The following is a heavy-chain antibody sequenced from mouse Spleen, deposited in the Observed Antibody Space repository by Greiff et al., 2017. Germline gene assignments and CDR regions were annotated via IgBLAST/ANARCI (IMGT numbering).Heavy chain of an antibody. D-gene: IGHD2-3*01. CDR1: GYSFTDYN. Sequence: VQLQQSGPELVKPGASVKISCKASGYSFTDYNMNWVKQSNGKSLEWIGVINPNYGTTSYNQKFKDKATLTADKSSSTAYMQLSSLTYEDSAVYYCAREWGMIPWFAYWGQGTLVTVSA. CDR2: INPNYGTT. V-gene: IGHV1-39*01. CDR3: AREWGMIPWFAY. J-gene: IGHJ3*01.